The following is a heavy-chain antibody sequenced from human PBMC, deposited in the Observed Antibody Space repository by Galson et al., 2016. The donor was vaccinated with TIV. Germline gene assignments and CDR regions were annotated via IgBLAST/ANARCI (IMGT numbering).Heavy chain of an antibody. Sequence: SVKVSCKASGYTFTRHYIHWVRQAPGQGLEWMGIINPITGITTYAQNFQGRVTMTRDTSTSTVQLYLGSLRSEDTAVYYCARWFDSSGYYYFDYWGQGSLITVSS. CDR3: ARWFDSSGYYYFDY. J-gene: IGHJ4*02. D-gene: IGHD3-22*01. CDR2: INPITGIT. CDR1: GYTFTRHY. V-gene: IGHV1-46*01.